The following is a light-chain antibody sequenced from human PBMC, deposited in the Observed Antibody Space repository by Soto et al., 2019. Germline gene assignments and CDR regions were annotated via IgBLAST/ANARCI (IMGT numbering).Light chain of an antibody. CDR3: RHYNSYSET. CDR2: KAS. CDR1: QSISTW. V-gene: IGKV1-5*03. J-gene: IGKJ1*01. Sequence: DIPMTQSPSTLSASVGDRVTITCRASQSISTWLAWYQQKPGKAPKLLIYKASSLESGVPSRFSGSGSGTEFTLTISSLQPDDFATYYCRHYNSYSETVGQGTKVEIK.